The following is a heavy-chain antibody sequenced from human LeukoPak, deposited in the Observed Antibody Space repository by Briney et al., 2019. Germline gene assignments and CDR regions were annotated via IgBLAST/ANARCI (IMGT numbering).Heavy chain of an antibody. V-gene: IGHV1-69*13. J-gene: IGHJ5*02. CDR1: GGTFSSYA. D-gene: IGHD6-19*01. CDR2: IIPIFGTA. Sequence: GASVKVSCKASGGTFSSYAISWVRQAPGQGLEWMGGIIPIFGTANYAQKFQGRVTITADESTSTAYMELSSLRSEDTAVYYCARGTAVAGANWFDPWGQGTLVTVSS. CDR3: ARGTAVAGANWFDP.